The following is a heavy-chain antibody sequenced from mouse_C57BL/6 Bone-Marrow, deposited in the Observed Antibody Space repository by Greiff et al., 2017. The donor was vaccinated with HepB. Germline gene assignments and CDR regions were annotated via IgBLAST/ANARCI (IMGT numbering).Heavy chain of an antibody. CDR3: ATHGGRRGENAMDY. CDR1: GFSLTSYG. CDR2: IWGVGST. D-gene: IGHD2-12*01. Sequence: VKLQESGPGLVAPSQSLSITCTVSGFSLTSYGVDWVRQSPGKGLEWLGVIWGVGSTNYNSALKSRLSISKDNSKSQVFLKMNSLQTDDTAMYYCATHGGRRGENAMDYWGQGTSVTVSS. J-gene: IGHJ4*01. V-gene: IGHV2-6*01.